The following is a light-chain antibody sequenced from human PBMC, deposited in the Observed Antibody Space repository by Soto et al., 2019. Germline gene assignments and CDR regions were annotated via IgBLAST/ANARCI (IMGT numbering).Light chain of an antibody. CDR2: AAS. CDR3: QQSYRTPLT. CDR1: QDISTY. V-gene: IGKV1-39*01. Sequence: DIQMTQSPSSLSASVGDRVTITCQASQDISTYLHWYQQKPGKAPKLLIYAASTLQSGVPSRFRGSGSGTDFTLTISSLQPEDFASYYCQQSYRTPLTFGGGTKVDI. J-gene: IGKJ4*01.